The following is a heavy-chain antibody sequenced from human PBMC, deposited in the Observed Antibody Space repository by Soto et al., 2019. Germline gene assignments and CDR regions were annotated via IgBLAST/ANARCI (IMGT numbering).Heavy chain of an antibody. J-gene: IGHJ5*02. CDR2: IYPGDSDT. V-gene: IGHV5-51*03. D-gene: IGHD3-10*01. Sequence: EVQLVQSGAEVKKPGESLKISCKGSGYSFISYWIGWVRQMPGKGLEWMGIIYPGDSDTRYSPSFQGQATISADKSIAPAPLQWSSLKASDTAMYYCAGDSGGSGSYYWLDPWGQGTLGTVSS. CDR3: AGDSGGSGSYYWLDP. CDR1: GYSFISYW.